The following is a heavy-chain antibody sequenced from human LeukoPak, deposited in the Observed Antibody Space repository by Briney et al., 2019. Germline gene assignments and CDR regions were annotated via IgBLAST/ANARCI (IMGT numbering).Heavy chain of an antibody. D-gene: IGHD3-3*01. V-gene: IGHV3-48*01. CDR2: ISSSSSSI. J-gene: IGHJ4*02. CDR3: ARDRGGADDFWSGYYTGYFDY. CDR1: GFTFSSYN. Sequence: PGGSLRLSCAASGFTFSSYNMNWVHQAPGKGLEWVSYISSSSSSIYYVDSVKGRFTISRDNAKNSLYLQMNSLRAEDTAVYYCARDRGGADDFWSGYYTGYFDYWGQGALVTVSS.